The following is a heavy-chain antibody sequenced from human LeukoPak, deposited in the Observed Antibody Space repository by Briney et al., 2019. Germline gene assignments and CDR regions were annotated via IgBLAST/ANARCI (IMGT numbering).Heavy chain of an antibody. CDR3: ARAMGGYSYGLYYYYGMDV. J-gene: IGHJ6*02. CDR2: INPNSGGT. Sequence: ASVKVSCKASGYTFTSYGISWVRQAPGQGLEWMGWINPNSGGTSYAQKFQGWVTMTRDTSISTAYMELSRLRSDDTAVYYCARAMGGYSYGLYYYYGMDVWGQGTTVTVSS. V-gene: IGHV1-2*04. CDR1: GYTFTSYG. D-gene: IGHD5-18*01.